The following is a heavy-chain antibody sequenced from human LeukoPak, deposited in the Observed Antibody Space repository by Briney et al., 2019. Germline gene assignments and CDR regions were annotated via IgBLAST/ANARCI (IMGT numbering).Heavy chain of an antibody. CDR1: GFTFSSYT. CDR3: AGGWLQWDDAFDI. CDR2: ISSSSSYI. J-gene: IGHJ3*02. D-gene: IGHD5-24*01. V-gene: IGHV3-21*04. Sequence: GGSLRLSCAASGFTFSSYTMNWVRQAPGKGLEWVSSISSSSSYIYYADSVRGRFTISRDNAKNSLYLQMNSLRAEDTAVYYCAGGWLQWDDAFDIWGQGTMVTVSS.